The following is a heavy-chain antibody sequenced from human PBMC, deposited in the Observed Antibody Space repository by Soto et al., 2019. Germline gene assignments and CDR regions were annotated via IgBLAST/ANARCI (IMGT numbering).Heavy chain of an antibody. V-gene: IGHV3-21*01. CDR1: GFTFSSYS. D-gene: IGHD4-17*01. J-gene: IGHJ4*02. CDR2: ISSSSSYI. Sequence: EVQLVESGGGLVKPGGSLRLSCAASGFTFSSYSMNWVRQAPGKGLEWVSSISSSSSYIYYADSVKGRFTISRDNAKNSLYLQMNSLRAEDTAVYYCARALRYDYGDYEYYFDCWGQGTLVTVSS. CDR3: ARALRYDYGDYEYYFDC.